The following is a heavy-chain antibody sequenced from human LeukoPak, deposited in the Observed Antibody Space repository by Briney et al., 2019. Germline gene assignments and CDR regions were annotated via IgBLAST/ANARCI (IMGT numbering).Heavy chain of an antibody. J-gene: IGHJ4*02. D-gene: IGHD2-21*02. Sequence: ASVKVSCKASGYTFTSYDINWVRQATGQGLEWMGWTNPNSGNTGYAQKFQGRVTITRNTSISTAYMELSSLRSEDTAVYYCARGRVVNCGGDCYHFDYWGQGTLVTVSS. CDR1: GYTFTSYD. V-gene: IGHV1-8*03. CDR3: ARGRVVNCGGDCYHFDY. CDR2: TNPNSGNT.